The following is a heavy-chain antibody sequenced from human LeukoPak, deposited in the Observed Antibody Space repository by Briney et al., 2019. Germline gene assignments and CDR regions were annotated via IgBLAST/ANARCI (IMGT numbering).Heavy chain of an antibody. D-gene: IGHD6-13*01. CDR1: GVSISSHY. J-gene: IGHJ4*02. CDR3: ASGAAGEDYFDY. V-gene: IGHV4-59*11. CDR2: IYYSGST. Sequence: SETLSLTCTVSGVSISSHYWSWLRQPPGKGLEWVGYIYYSGSTNYNSSLKIRVTISVDTSKNQFSLKLSSVTAADTAVYYCASGAAGEDYFDYWGQGTLVTVSS.